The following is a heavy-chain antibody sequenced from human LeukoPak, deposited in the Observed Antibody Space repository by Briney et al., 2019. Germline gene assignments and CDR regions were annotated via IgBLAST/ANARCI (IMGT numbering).Heavy chain of an antibody. J-gene: IGHJ3*02. CDR1: GFTFDDYA. Sequence: GGSLRLSCAASGFTFDDYAMHWVRQAPGKGLEWVSLISGDGGSTYYADSVKGRFTISRDNSKNSLYLQMNSLRTEDTALYYCAQIPAVVPDAFDIWGQGTMVTVSS. V-gene: IGHV3-43*02. CDR3: AQIPAVVPDAFDI. CDR2: ISGDGGST. D-gene: IGHD4-23*01.